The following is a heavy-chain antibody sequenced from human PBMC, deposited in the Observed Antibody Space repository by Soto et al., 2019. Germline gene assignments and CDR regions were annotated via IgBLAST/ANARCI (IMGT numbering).Heavy chain of an antibody. CDR1: GFTFSSYA. CDR2: ISGSGGST. V-gene: IGHV3-23*01. Sequence: GGSLRLSCAASGFTFSSYAMSWVRQAPGKGLEWVSAISGSGGSTYYADSVKGRFTISRDNSKNTLYLQMNGLRAEDTAVYYCAKFKGVVVATNAFDIWGQGTMVTVSS. CDR3: AKFKGVVVATNAFDI. D-gene: IGHD2-15*01. J-gene: IGHJ3*02.